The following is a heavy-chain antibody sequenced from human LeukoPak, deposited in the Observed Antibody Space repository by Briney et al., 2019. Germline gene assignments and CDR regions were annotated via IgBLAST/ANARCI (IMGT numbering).Heavy chain of an antibody. Sequence: SETLSLTCTVSGGSISSYYWSWIRQPPGKGLEWIGYIYYSGSTYYNPSLKSRVTISVDTSKNQFSLKLSSVTAADTAVYYCARNMAYYYYYMDVWGKGTTVTVSS. CDR1: GGSISSYY. V-gene: IGHV4-59*01. CDR2: IYYSGST. J-gene: IGHJ6*03. CDR3: ARNMAYYYYYMDV. D-gene: IGHD5-24*01.